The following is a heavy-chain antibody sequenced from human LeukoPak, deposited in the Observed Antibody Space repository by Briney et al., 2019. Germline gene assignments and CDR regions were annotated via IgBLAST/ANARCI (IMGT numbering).Heavy chain of an antibody. CDR2: MNPNSGNT. V-gene: IGHV1-8*01. Sequence: GASVKVSCKASGYTFTSYDINWVRQATGQGLEWMGWMNPNSGNTGYAQKFQGRVTMTRNTSISTAYMELSSLRSEDTAVYYCARGWYSGSWTRYYYGMDVWGQGTTVTVSS. CDR3: ARGWYSGSWTRYYYGMDV. J-gene: IGHJ6*02. CDR1: GYTFTSYD. D-gene: IGHD6-13*01.